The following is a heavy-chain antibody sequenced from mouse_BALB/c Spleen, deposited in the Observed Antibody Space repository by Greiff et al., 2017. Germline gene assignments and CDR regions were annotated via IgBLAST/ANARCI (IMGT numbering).Heavy chain of an antibody. CDR3: ARPDPQGYFDV. CDR1: GFTFSSYG. V-gene: IGHV5-6*01. J-gene: IGHJ1*01. Sequence: EVMLVESGGDLVKPGGSLKLSCAASGFTFSSYGMSWVRQTPDKRLEWVATISSGGSYTYYPDSVKGRFTISRDNAKNTLYLQMSSLKSEDTAMYYCARPDPQGYFDVWGAGTTVTVSS. CDR2: ISSGGSYT.